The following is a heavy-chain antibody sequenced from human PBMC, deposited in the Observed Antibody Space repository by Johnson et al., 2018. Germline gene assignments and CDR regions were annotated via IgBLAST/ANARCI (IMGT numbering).Heavy chain of an antibody. J-gene: IGHJ3*02. CDR2: IYSDDAT. Sequence: EGLQESGGGLVQPGGSLRLRCATSGFTFRTKYMSWVRQAPGKGLEWISVIYSDDATYYADSVMGRFTNSRDNSKDTLLLQMNSLRTEDTAVYYCAIMGHYGDNGFDIWGQGTMVTVSS. CDR3: AIMGHYGDNGFDI. D-gene: IGHD4-17*01. V-gene: IGHV3-66*02. CDR1: GFTFRTKY.